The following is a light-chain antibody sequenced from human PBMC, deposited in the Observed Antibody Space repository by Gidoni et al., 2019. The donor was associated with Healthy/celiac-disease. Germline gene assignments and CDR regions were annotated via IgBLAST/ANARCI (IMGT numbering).Light chain of an antibody. CDR1: QSVSSSY. CDR3: QQYGSSPCS. J-gene: IGKJ2*04. Sequence: EIVLTQSPGTLSWSPGERATLSCRASQSVSSSYLAWYQQKPGQAPRLLIYGASSRATGIPDRFSGSGSGTDFTLTIGRLEPEDFAVYYCQQYGSSPCSFGQGTKLEIK. V-gene: IGKV3-20*01. CDR2: GAS.